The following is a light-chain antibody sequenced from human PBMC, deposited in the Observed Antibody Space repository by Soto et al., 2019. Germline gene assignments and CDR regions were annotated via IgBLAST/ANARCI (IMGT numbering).Light chain of an antibody. CDR2: SAS. CDR1: QGISTW. J-gene: IGKJ3*01. Sequence: DIQMTQSPSSVSAFPGDRVTITCRASQGISTWLAWYQQKPGRAPKLLIYSASTLHIGVPSRFSGRGSGTDFTLTISSLQPEDFATYFCQQADSFPFTFGPGTKVDF. CDR3: QQADSFPFT. V-gene: IGKV1-12*01.